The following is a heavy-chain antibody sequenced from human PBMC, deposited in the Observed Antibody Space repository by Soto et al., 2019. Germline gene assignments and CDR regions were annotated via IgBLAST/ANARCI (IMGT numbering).Heavy chain of an antibody. Sequence: ESGGGVVQPGRSLRLSCAASGFTFSSYGMHWVRQAPGKGLEWVAVISYDGSDKYYADSVKGRFTISRDNSNNTLYLQMDSLRAEDTAVYYCAKGVVVATTSFQHWGQGTLVTVSS. CDR2: ISYDGSDK. V-gene: IGHV3-30*18. J-gene: IGHJ1*01. CDR1: GFTFSSYG. D-gene: IGHD2-15*01. CDR3: AKGVVVATTSFQH.